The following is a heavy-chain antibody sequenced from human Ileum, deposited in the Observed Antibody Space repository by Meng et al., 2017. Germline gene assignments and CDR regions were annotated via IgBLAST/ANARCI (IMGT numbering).Heavy chain of an antibody. CDR1: SGYVSSWGLQ. CDR2: AST. D-gene: IGHD7-27*01. Sequence: GLGQGLASPQVTSYPTGSVFSGYVSSWGLQWGWVRLPPVKGLEWIGYASTNYNHSLKSRVTISLDTSKNQFSLELSSVTAADTAVYYCARDHWGSLDYWGQGILVTVSS. V-gene: IGHV4-61*08. CDR3: ARDHWGSLDY. J-gene: IGHJ4*02.